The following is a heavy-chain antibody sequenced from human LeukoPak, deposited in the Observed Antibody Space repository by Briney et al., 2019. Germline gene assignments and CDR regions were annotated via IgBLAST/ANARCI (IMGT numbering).Heavy chain of an antibody. D-gene: IGHD3-10*01. Sequence: ASVKVSCKASGGTFSSYAISWVRQAPGQGLEWMGRIIPILGIANYAQKFQGRVTITADKSTSTAYMELSSLRSEDTAVYYCARALYYGSGNAYYYYGMDVWGQGTTVTVSS. CDR3: ARALYYGSGNAYYYYGMDV. J-gene: IGHJ6*02. CDR2: IIPILGIA. CDR1: GGTFSSYA. V-gene: IGHV1-69*04.